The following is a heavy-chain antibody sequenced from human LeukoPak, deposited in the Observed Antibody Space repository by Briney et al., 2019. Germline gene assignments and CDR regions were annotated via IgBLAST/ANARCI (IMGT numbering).Heavy chain of an antibody. CDR3: AKDLVYYYDSSGPTGSPIDY. CDR1: EFTFSNYA. D-gene: IGHD3-22*01. CDR2: ISGSGGST. V-gene: IGHV3-23*01. Sequence: PGGSLRLSCAASEFTFSNYAMNWVRQAPGKGLEWVSGISGSGGSTYYADSVKGRFTISRDNSKNTLYLQMNSLRAEDTAVYYCAKDLVYYYDSSGPTGSPIDYWGQGTLVTVSS. J-gene: IGHJ4*02.